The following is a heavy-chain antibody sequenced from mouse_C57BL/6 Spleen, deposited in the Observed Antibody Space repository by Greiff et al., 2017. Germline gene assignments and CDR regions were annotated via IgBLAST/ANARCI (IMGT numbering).Heavy chain of an antibody. V-gene: IGHV1-5*01. CDR3: TRSSGAFAY. CDR2: IYPGNSDT. J-gene: IGHJ3*01. Sequence: EVQRVESGTVLARPGASVKMSCKTSGYTFTSYWMHWVKQRPGQGLEWIGAIYPGNSDTSYNQKFKGQAKLTAVTTASTAYMELSSLTNEDSAVYYCTRSSGAFAYWGQGTLVTVSA. D-gene: IGHD1-3*01. CDR1: GYTFTSYW.